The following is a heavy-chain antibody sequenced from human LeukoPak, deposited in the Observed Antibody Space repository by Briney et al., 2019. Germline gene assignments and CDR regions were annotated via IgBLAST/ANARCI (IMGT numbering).Heavy chain of an antibody. J-gene: IGHJ6*02. D-gene: IGHD4-17*01. CDR3: ARDQSPTVTYYYYYGMDV. CDR2: ISAYNGNT. CDR1: GYTFTSYG. Sequence: ASVKVSCKASGYTFTSYGISWVRQAPGQGLEWMGWISAYNGNTNYAQKLQGRVTMTTDTSTSTAYMELRSLGSDDTAVYYCARDQSPTVTYYYYYGMDVWGQGTTVTVSS. V-gene: IGHV1-18*01.